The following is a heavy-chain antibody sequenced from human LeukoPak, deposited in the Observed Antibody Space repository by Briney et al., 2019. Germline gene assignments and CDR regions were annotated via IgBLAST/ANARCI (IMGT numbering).Heavy chain of an antibody. Sequence: SETLSLTCTVSGGSISSYYWSWIRQPPGKGLEWIGYIYYSGSTNYNPSLKSRVTISVDTSKNQFSLKLSSVTAADTAVYYCARVQQLARAFDIWGQGTMVTVSS. CDR2: IYYSGST. J-gene: IGHJ3*02. D-gene: IGHD6-13*01. CDR1: GGSISSYY. V-gene: IGHV4-59*01. CDR3: ARVQQLARAFDI.